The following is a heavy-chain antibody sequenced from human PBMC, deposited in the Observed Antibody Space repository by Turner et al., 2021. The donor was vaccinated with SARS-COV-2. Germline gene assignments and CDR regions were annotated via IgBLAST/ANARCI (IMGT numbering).Heavy chain of an antibody. CDR3: ASGSGWLIDY. D-gene: IGHD6-13*01. V-gene: IGHV3-7*01. Sequence: EVQLVDPGGRLVQPGESLTLPCVASDFPFSTYWMTWVRQAPGKAPEWVANRDQDNSEQNYVDAVRGRFTIARDNAKNSLYLQMNSLRAVDTAVYYCASGSGWLIDYWGQGTLVTVSS. CDR2: RDQDNSEQ. CDR1: DFPFSTYW. J-gene: IGHJ4*02.